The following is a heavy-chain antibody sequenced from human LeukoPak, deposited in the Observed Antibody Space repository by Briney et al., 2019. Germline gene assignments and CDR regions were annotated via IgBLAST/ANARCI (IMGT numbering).Heavy chain of an antibody. CDR2: INDGNGNT. Sequence: ASVKVSCKPSLYTFTSYALHSVREAPGQRLEWMGWINDGNGNTKYSQKFQGRVTITRDTSASSDYMELSSLRSEDTAVYSCESDPCSGGTCYIHPFDYWGQGALVTVSS. D-gene: IGHD2-15*01. CDR1: LYTFTSYA. J-gene: IGHJ4*02. CDR3: ESDPCSGGTCYIHPFDY. V-gene: IGHV1-3*01.